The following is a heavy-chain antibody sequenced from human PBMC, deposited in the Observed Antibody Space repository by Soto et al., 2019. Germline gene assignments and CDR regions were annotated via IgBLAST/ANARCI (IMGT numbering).Heavy chain of an antibody. D-gene: IGHD5-18*01. Sequence: PGVSLRLSCAASGFTFSSYGMHWVRQAPGKGLEWVAVISYDGSNKYYADSVKGRFTISRDNSKNTLYLQMNSLRAEDTAVYYCAKGASTAMVTDYFDYWGKGTLVTVSS. CDR2: ISYDGSNK. V-gene: IGHV3-30*18. CDR3: AKGASTAMVTDYFDY. CDR1: GFTFSSYG. J-gene: IGHJ4*02.